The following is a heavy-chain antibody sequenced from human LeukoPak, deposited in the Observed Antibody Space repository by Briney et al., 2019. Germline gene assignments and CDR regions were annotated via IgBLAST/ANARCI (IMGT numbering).Heavy chain of an antibody. CDR1: GYSFTNYD. Sequence: SVKVSCKASGYSFTNYDINWVRQATGQGLEWMGGIIPIFGTANYAQKFQGRVTITADESTSTAYMELSSLRSEDTAVYYCARRGSSWSNWFDPWGQGTLVTVSS. CDR3: ARRGSSWSNWFDP. V-gene: IGHV1-69*13. J-gene: IGHJ5*02. CDR2: IIPIFGTA. D-gene: IGHD6-13*01.